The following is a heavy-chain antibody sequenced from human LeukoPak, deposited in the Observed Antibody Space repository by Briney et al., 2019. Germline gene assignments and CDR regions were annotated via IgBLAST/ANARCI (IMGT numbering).Heavy chain of an antibody. CDR2: IRYDGSNK. CDR1: GFTFSGYG. V-gene: IGHV3-30*02. D-gene: IGHD3-10*01. CDR3: AKGEDYYGSGSYLGYYFDY. J-gene: IGHJ4*02. Sequence: PGGSLRLSCAASGFTFSGYGMHWVRQAPGKGLEWVAFIRYDGSNKYYADSVKGRFTISRDNSKNTLYLQMNSLRAEDTAVYYCAKGEDYYGSGSYLGYYFDYWGQGTLVTVSS.